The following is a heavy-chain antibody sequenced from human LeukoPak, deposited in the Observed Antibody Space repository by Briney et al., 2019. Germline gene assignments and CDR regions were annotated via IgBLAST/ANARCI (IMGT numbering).Heavy chain of an antibody. CDR2: IYTTGST. CDR3: ARAGIYYDGRGYSPSAPI. D-gene: IGHD3-22*01. V-gene: IGHV4-4*07. Sequence: SETPSLTCTVSGDSMNNCYGRWIRQPAGKGLEWIGRIYTTGSTNYNPSLERRVTMSIDTSKTQFSLRLTSVTAADTAVYHCARAGIYYDGRGYSPSAPIWGPGKVVTVSS. CDR1: GDSMNNCY. J-gene: IGHJ3*02.